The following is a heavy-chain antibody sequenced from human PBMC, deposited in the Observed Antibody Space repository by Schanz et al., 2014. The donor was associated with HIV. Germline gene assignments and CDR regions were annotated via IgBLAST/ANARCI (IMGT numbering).Heavy chain of an antibody. V-gene: IGHV3-53*01. J-gene: IGHJ6*02. CDR1: GFLVSTRC. Sequence: EVQLVESGGDLILPGESLILSCAASGFLVSTRCMSWVRQAPGRGLEWVSVIWRGGSTDYARSVEGRATISRDHSQNTLYLQIDRLRVEDTAVYYCANSGYCTSGICYTRGTGMDVWGQGTTVTVSS. D-gene: IGHD2-8*01. CDR2: IWRGGST. CDR3: ANSGYCTSGICYTRGTGMDV.